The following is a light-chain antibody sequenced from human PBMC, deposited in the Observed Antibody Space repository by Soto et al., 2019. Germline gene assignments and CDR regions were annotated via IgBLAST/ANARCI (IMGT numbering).Light chain of an antibody. J-gene: IGKJ1*01. CDR2: AAS. CDR1: QGISSY. V-gene: IGKV1-8*01. CDR3: QQYNSYSQT. Sequence: AIRMTQSPSSFSASTGDRVTITCRASQGISSYLAWYQQKPGKAPKLLVYAASTLQYGVPSRFSGSGSGTDFTLTISSLQPDDFATYYCQQYNSYSQTFGQGTKVEIK.